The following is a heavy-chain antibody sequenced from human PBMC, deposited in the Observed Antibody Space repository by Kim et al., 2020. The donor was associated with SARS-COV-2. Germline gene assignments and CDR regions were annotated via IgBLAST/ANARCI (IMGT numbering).Heavy chain of an antibody. CDR2: GRTT. Sequence: GRTTDDAATVKGRFTSSRDESKNQLFLQMNSLKTEDTAVYYCAPGVSTFDSWGQGTLVTVSS. CDR3: APGVSTFDS. J-gene: IGHJ4*02. D-gene: IGHD3-10*01. V-gene: IGHV3-15*01.